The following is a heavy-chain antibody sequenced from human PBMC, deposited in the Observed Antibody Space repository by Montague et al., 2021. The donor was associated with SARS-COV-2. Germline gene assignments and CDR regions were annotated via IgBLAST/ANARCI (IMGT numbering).Heavy chain of an antibody. CDR3: ARRGTGNYGILDY. D-gene: IGHD3/OR15-3a*01. V-gene: IGHV4-59*01. Sequence: SETRSLTCTISGGSMRRYYWTWIRQLPGKELEWIGSIYDSGGARYNPSLKSRVSISVDTSKNQFSLRVTSVTAADTAVYFCARRGTGNYGILDYWGQGILVTVSS. CDR2: IYDSGGA. J-gene: IGHJ4*02. CDR1: GGSMRRYY.